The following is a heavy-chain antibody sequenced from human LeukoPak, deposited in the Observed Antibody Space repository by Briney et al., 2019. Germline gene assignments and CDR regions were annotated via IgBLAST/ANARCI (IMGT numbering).Heavy chain of an antibody. V-gene: IGHV3-23*01. J-gene: IGHJ5*02. CDR2: NRSSVGST. D-gene: IGHD3-9*01. CDR1: GFTFTSFA. Sequence: RGSLRLSCALSGFTFTSFATGWVRHAPGEGREWVLANRSSVGSTYNAGPVKGRFTISRDNSKNTLSLKMNSLRAADTAVYYCAKDADEDYDILTGYLNWFDPWGQGTLVTVSS. CDR3: AKDADEDYDILTGYLNWFDP.